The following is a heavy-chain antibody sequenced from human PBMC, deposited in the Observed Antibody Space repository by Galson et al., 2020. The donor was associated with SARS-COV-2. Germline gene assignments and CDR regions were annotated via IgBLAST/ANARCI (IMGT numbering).Heavy chain of an antibody. CDR1: GFSISSDW. D-gene: IGHD6-19*01. Sequence: GASLNSSCAASGFSISSDWMCRLHQAPGKAQEWVANIKQDGHAKYYVDSEKGRFTISRDNAKNSLYLQMNSLRAEDTAVYYCASAAADSTATVAGTIYYCYYYMDVWGKGTTVTISS. V-gene: IGHV3-7*01. CDR3: ASAAADSTATVAGTIYYCYYYMDV. CDR2: IKQDGHAK. J-gene: IGHJ6*03.